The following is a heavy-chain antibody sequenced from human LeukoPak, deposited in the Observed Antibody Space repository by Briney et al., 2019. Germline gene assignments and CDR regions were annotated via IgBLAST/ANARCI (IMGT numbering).Heavy chain of an antibody. J-gene: IGHJ4*02. CDR3: AGHPAETNTL. CDR2: ISSSGNYI. V-gene: IGHV3-21*01. CDR1: GLTFSNYR. D-gene: IGHD6-13*01. Sequence: GGSLRLSCAASGLTFSNYRMNWVRQAPGKGLEWVSSISSSGNYIYYADSMRGRFTISRDNAKNSVYLQMSSLSAEDTAVYYCAGHPAETNTLWGQGTLVTVSS.